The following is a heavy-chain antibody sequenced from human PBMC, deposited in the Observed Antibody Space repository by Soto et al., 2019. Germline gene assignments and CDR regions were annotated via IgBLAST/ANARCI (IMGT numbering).Heavy chain of an antibody. CDR2: ISYDGNTQ. J-gene: IGHJ6*02. V-gene: IGHV3-30*03. D-gene: IGHD2-21*02. CDR1: GFTFNTSG. CDR3: ATNARVTASAYYGMDV. Sequence: QVQLVESGGGVVQPGRSLRLSCEASGFTFNTSGMHWVRQAPDKRLEWVAVISYDGNTQYYGDSVKGRFTISRDNAKSTLYLQMDSLKTEDTSVYYCATNARVTASAYYGMDVWGQGTPVTV.